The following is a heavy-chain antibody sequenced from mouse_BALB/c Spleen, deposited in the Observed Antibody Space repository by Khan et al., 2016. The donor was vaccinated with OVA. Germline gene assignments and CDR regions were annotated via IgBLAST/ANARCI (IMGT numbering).Heavy chain of an antibody. Sequence: QLEESGPGLVKPSQSLSLTCTVTGYSITTDYAWNWIRQFPGNKLEWMGYISYSGNTKYNPSLKSRISITRDTSKNQFFLQLKSVTTEDTARYYCARVYGGDFDYWGQGTTLRVSS. J-gene: IGHJ2*01. CDR2: ISYSGNT. D-gene: IGHD1-1*01. CDR3: ARVYGGDFDY. V-gene: IGHV3-2*02. CDR1: GYSITTDYA.